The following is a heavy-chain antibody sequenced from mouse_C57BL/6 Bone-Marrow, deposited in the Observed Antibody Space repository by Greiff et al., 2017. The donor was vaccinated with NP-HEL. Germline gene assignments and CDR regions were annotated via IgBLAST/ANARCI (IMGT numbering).Heavy chain of an antibody. CDR2: IWWDDDK. Sequence: QVQLKESGPGILQPSQTLSLTCSFSGFSLSTFGMGVGWIRQPSGKGLEWLAHIWWDDDKYYNPALKSRLTISKDTSKNQVLLKIANVDTAETATYYCARMDIYYYGSSHWYFDVWGTGTTVTVSS. V-gene: IGHV8-8*01. D-gene: IGHD1-1*01. J-gene: IGHJ1*03. CDR1: GFSLSTFGMG. CDR3: ARMDIYYYGSSHWYFDV.